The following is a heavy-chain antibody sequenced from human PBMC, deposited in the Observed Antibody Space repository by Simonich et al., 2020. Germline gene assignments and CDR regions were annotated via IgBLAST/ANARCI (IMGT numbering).Heavy chain of an antibody. CDR3: ASGWDWGFSHMSDY. Sequence: QVQLVQSGAEVKKPGASVKVSCKASGYTFTGNYMHWVRQAPGQGLEGMGRNNPNSGRTNYAQKFQGRVTMTRDTSISTAYMELSRLRSDDTAVYYCASGWDWGFSHMSDYWGQGTLVTVSS. J-gene: IGHJ4*02. CDR1: GYTFTGNY. CDR2: NNPNSGRT. D-gene: IGHD7-27*01. V-gene: IGHV1-2*06.